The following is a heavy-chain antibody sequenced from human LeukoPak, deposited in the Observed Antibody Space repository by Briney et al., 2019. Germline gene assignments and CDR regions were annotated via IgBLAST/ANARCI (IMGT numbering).Heavy chain of an antibody. CDR3: ARVRELRYFDWLLYGDY. CDR1: GYTFTGYY. CDR2: INPNSGGT. D-gene: IGHD3-9*01. J-gene: IGHJ4*02. Sequence: GASVKVSCKASGYTFTGYYMHWVRQAPGQGLEWMGWINPNSGGTNYAQKFQGRVTMTRDTSISTAYMELRSLRSDDTAVYYCARVRELRYFDWLLYGDYWGQGTLVTVSS. V-gene: IGHV1-2*02.